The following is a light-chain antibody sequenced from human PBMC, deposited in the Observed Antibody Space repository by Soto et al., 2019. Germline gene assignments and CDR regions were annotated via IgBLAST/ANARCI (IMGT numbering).Light chain of an antibody. CDR1: QSVTTQ. Sequence: IVLTQSPGTLSLSPGERATLSCRASQSVTTQLAWYQQKPGQAPRLLISDASTRATGIPARFSGSGSGTEFTLTISSLQSEDFALYYCHQYNSWPPGTFGQGTKVDIK. CDR2: DAS. J-gene: IGKJ2*01. CDR3: HQYNSWPPGT. V-gene: IGKV3-15*01.